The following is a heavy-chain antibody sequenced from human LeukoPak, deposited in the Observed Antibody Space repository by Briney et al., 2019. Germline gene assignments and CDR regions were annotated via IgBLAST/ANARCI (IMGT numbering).Heavy chain of an antibody. CDR1: GGSISSYY. CDR2: INHSGST. V-gene: IGHV4-34*01. J-gene: IGHJ4*02. CDR3: AREWKQWLVGGGFDY. D-gene: IGHD6-19*01. Sequence: SETLSLTCTVSGGSISSYYWSWIRQPPGKGLEWIGEINHSGSTNYNPSLKSRVTISVDTSKNQFSLKLSSVTAADTAVYYCAREWKQWLVGGGFDYWGQGTLVTVSS.